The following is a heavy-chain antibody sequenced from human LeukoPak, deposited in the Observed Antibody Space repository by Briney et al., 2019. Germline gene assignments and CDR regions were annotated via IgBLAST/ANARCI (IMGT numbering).Heavy chain of an antibody. CDR2: ISSSGGII. CDR1: GFTFSSYE. CDR3: ARAPTKFRRDWFDP. V-gene: IGHV3-48*03. J-gene: IGHJ5*02. D-gene: IGHD3-9*01. Sequence: GGSLRLSCAASGFTFSSYEMNWVRQAPGKGLEWVSYISSSGGIIYYADSVKGRFTISRDNAKNSLDLQMNSLRAEDTAVYYCARAPTKFRRDWFDPWGQGTLVTVSS.